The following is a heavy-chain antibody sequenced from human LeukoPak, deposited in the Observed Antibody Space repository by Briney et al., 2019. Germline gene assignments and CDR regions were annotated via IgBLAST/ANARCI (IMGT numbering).Heavy chain of an antibody. CDR3: ARDGGSGTNPVEMATTNWFDP. CDR2: ISSSSSYI. V-gene: IGHV3-21*01. D-gene: IGHD5-24*01. J-gene: IGHJ5*02. CDR1: GFTFSSYS. Sequence: GGSLRLSCAASGFTFSSYSMNWVRQAPGKGLEWVSSISSSSSYIYYADSVKGRFTISRDNAKNSLYLQMNSLRAEDTAVYYCARDGGSGTNPVEMATTNWFDPWGQGTLVTVSS.